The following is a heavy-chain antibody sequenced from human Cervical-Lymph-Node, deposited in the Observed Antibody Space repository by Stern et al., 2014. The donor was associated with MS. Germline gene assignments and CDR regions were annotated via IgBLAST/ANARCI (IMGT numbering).Heavy chain of an antibody. CDR2: IRNKAYGGAA. Sequence: EVQLVESGGGLVQPGRSLRLSCTASGFTFGDYAMSWFRQAPGKGLEWVSFIRNKAYGGAADYAASVKGRFTISRDDSKSIAYLQVKSLKSEDTAVYYCSRATINYDSSGYLLDPPDAFDIWGQGTMVTVSS. V-gene: IGHV3-49*03. CDR3: SRATINYDSSGYLLDPPDAFDI. D-gene: IGHD3-22*01. J-gene: IGHJ3*02. CDR1: GFTFGDYA.